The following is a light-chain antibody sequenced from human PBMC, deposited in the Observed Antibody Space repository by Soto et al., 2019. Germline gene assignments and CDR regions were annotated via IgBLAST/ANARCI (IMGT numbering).Light chain of an antibody. CDR2: GAS. CDR1: QTVSSN. Sequence: EIVMTQSPATLSVSPGGRATLSCRASQTVSSNLAWYQQKPGQAPRLLIYGASTRATGIPARFSGSGSGTEFTLSISSLQSEDFAVYYCQQYNNWPLTFGGGT. J-gene: IGKJ4*01. CDR3: QQYNNWPLT. V-gene: IGKV3-15*01.